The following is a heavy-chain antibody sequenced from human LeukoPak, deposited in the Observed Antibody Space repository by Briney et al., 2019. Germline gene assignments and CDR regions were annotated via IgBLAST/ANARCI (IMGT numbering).Heavy chain of an antibody. CDR2: IYYSGST. CDR1: GGSFSSYY. J-gene: IGHJ3*02. V-gene: IGHV4-59*08. Sequence: SETLSLTCTVSGGSFSSYYWSWIRQPPGKGLEWIGYIYYSGSTNYNPSLNSRVTKSVDTSENRFSLKLSSVTAADTAVYYCAGRRYCSGSSCSYAFDIWGQGTMVTVSS. CDR3: AGRRYCSGSSCSYAFDI. D-gene: IGHD2-15*01.